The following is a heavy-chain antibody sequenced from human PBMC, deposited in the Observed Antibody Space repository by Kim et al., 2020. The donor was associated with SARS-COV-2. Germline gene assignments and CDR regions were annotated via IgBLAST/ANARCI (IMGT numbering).Heavy chain of an antibody. CDR1: GFTFSSYG. J-gene: IGHJ6*03. Sequence: GGSLRLSCAASGFTFSSYGMHWVRQAPGKGLEWVAVIWYDGSNKYYADSVKGRFTISRDNSKNTLYLQMNSLRAEDTAVYYCARALQYYYMDVWGKGTTVTVSS. CDR2: IWYDGSNK. D-gene: IGHD1-1*01. V-gene: IGHV3-33*01. CDR3: ARALQYYYMDV.